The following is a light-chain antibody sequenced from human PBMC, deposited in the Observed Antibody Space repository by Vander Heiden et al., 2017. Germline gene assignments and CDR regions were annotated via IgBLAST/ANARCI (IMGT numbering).Light chain of an antibody. V-gene: IGKV3-20*01. CDR1: QSVSSSN. J-gene: IGKJ5*01. CDR3: QQYGSSPPDT. Sequence: EIVLTQSPGTLSLYPGERATLSCRASQSVSSSNLAWYQQKPGQAPRLLIYGASSRATGIPDSFSDSGSGTDFTLTISRLEPEDFAVYYCQQYGSSPPDTFGQGTRLEIK. CDR2: GAS.